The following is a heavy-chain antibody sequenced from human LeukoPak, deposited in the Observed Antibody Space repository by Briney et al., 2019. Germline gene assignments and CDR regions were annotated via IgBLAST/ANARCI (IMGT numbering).Heavy chain of an antibody. Sequence: ASVTVSCKPSGYTFTRYYMHWVRPPPGQGLDWMEIIKPSGGSTSYAQKFQGRVTMTRDTSTSTVYMELSSLRSEDTDIYYCARVGCGGDCYADAFDIWGQGTMVTVSS. CDR2: IKPSGGST. CDR3: ARVGCGGDCYADAFDI. D-gene: IGHD2-21*02. V-gene: IGHV1-46*01. J-gene: IGHJ3*02. CDR1: GYTFTRYY.